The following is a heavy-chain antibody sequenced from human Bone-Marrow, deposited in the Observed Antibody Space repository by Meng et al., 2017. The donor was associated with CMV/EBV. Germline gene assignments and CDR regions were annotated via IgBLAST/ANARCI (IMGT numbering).Heavy chain of an antibody. V-gene: IGHV3-30*04. CDR1: GFTFSSYA. J-gene: IGHJ4*02. D-gene: IGHD5-18*01. CDR2: ISYDGSNK. Sequence: GGSLRLSCAASGFTFSSYAMHWVRQAPGKGLEWVAVISYDGSNKYYADSVKGRFTISRDNSKNTLYLQMNSLRAEDTAVYYCARGNSYAHIFDYWGQGTLVTVSS. CDR3: ARGNSYAHIFDY.